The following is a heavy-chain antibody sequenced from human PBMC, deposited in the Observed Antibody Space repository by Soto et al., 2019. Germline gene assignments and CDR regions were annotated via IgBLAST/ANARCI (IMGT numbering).Heavy chain of an antibody. J-gene: IGHJ3*02. V-gene: IGHV1-8*02. CDR3: ARGRYCSGGSCYPGPAFDI. CDR2: MNPNSGNT. D-gene: IGHD2-15*01. CDR1: GYTFSDYY. Sequence: ASVKVSCKASGYTFSDYYINWVRQATGQGLEWMGWMNPNSGNTGYAQKFQGRVTMTRNTSISTAYMELSSLRSEDTAVYYCARGRYCSGGSCYPGPAFDIWGQGTMVTVSS.